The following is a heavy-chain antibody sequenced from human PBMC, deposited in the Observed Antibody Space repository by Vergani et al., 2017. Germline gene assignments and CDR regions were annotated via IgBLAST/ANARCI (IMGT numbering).Heavy chain of an antibody. D-gene: IGHD3-22*01. Sequence: QVQLQESGPGLVKPSETLSLTCTVSGGSISSYYWSWIRQPPGKGLEWIGYIYYSGSTNYNPSLKSRVTISVDTSKNQFSLNLSSVTAADTAVYYCARVVYYDSSGFDYWGQGTLVTVSS. CDR1: GGSISSYY. CDR2: IYYSGST. J-gene: IGHJ4*02. V-gene: IGHV4-59*01. CDR3: ARVVYYDSSGFDY.